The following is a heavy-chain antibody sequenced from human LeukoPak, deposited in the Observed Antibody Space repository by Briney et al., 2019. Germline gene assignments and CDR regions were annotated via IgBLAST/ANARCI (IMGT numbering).Heavy chain of an antibody. V-gene: IGHV4-39*07. CDR2: IYYSGST. Sequence: PSETLSLTCTVSGVSISSSNSYWGWIRQPPGKGLEWIGSIYYSGSTYYNPSLKSRVTISVDTSKNQFSLKLSSVTAADTAVYYCARGPVTTVTTPWFDPWGQGTLVTVSS. D-gene: IGHD4-17*01. J-gene: IGHJ5*02. CDR3: ARGPVTTVTTPWFDP. CDR1: GVSISSSNSY.